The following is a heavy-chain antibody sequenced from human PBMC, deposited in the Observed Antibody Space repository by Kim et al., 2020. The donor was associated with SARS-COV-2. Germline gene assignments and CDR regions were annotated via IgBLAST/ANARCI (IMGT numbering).Heavy chain of an antibody. CDR2: INHSGST. V-gene: IGHV4-34*01. Sequence: SETLSLTCAVYGGSFSGYYWSWIRQPPGKGLEWIGEINHSGSTNYNPSLKSRVTISVDTSKNQFSLKLSSVTAADTAVYYCARGRRGYSYGYPGIVVVTADYGMDVWGQGTTVTVSS. J-gene: IGHJ6*02. D-gene: IGHD5-18*01. CDR1: GGSFSGYY. CDR3: ARGRRGYSYGYPGIVVVTADYGMDV.